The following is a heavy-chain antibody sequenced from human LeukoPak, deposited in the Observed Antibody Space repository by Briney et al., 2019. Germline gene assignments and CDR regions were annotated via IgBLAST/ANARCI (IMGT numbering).Heavy chain of an antibody. CDR2: INHSGST. CDR1: GGSFSGYY. Sequence: SETLSLTCAVYGGSFSGYYWSWIRQPPGKGLEWIGEINHSGSTNYNPSLKSRVTISVDTSKNQFSLKLSSVTAADTAVYYCARGVAAAAFDDYWGQGTLVTVSS. V-gene: IGHV4-34*01. J-gene: IGHJ4*02. D-gene: IGHD6-13*01. CDR3: ARGVAAAAFDDY.